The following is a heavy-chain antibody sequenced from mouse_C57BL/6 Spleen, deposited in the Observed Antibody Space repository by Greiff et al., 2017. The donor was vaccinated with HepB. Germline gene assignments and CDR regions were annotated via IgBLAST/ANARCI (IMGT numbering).Heavy chain of an antibody. Sequence: QVQLQQPGTELVKPGASVKLSCKASGYTFTSYWMHWVKQRPGQGLEWIGNINPSNGGTNYNEKFKSKATLTVDKSSSTAYMQLSSLTSEDSAVYYCARSSTMVTTNYAMDYWGQGTSVTVSS. D-gene: IGHD2-2*01. V-gene: IGHV1-53*01. CDR2: INPSNGGT. CDR1: GYTFTSYW. J-gene: IGHJ4*01. CDR3: ARSSTMVTTNYAMDY.